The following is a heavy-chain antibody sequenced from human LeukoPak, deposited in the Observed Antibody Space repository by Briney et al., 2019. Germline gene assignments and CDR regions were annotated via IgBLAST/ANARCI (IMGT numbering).Heavy chain of an antibody. D-gene: IGHD5-24*01. Sequence: PGESLKISCKGSGYSFTSYWIGWVRQMPGKGLEWMGIIYPGDSDTRYSPSFQGQVTISADKSISTAYLQWSSLKASDTAMYYCARRDGYNPLYPFGSAFDIWGQGTMVTVSS. CDR1: GYSFTSYW. J-gene: IGHJ3*02. CDR2: IYPGDSDT. V-gene: IGHV5-51*01. CDR3: ARRDGYNPLYPFGSAFDI.